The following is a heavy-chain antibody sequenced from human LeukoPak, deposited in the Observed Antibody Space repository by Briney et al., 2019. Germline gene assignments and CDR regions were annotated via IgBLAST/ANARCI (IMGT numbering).Heavy chain of an antibody. CDR1: GGSISSGDYY. V-gene: IGHV4-30-4*01. J-gene: IGHJ4*02. CDR2: IYYSGST. D-gene: IGHD5-18*01. Sequence: SETLSLTCTVSGGSISSGDYYWRWIRQPPGKGLEWIGYIYYSGSTYYNPSLKSRVTISVDTSKTQFSLKLSSVTAADTAVYYCARDPYGRYSYGPQGSTHWGQGTLVTVSS. CDR3: ARDPYGRYSYGPQGSTH.